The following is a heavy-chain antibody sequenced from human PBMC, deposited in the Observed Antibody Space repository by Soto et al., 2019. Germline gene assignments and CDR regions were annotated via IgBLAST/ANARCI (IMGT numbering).Heavy chain of an antibody. V-gene: IGHV1-18*01. CDR3: ARGVEPYDVMTGAFDC. J-gene: IGHJ4*02. Sequence: QVHLVQSGTEVKKPGTSMKVSCKASGYSIRKHGITWVRQAPGQELEWMGWISGSNGNTRYAQRFQGRVTVTTDTYPSTAYMERRSLRADDTAVYYCARGVEPYDVMTGAFDCWGQGTLVTVSS. CDR1: GYSIRKHG. D-gene: IGHD3-9*01. CDR2: ISGSNGNT.